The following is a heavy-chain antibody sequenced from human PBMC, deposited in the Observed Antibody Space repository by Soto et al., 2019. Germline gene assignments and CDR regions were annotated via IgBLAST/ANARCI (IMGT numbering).Heavy chain of an antibody. D-gene: IGHD4-17*01. CDR3: AKDPGDYPSDYFDY. Sequence: EVQLVESGGGLVQPGGSLRLSCAASGFTFSSYAMSWVRQAPGKGLEWVSAISGSGFSTYYADSMKGRFTVSRDTSKNTLFLQMNSLRAEDTVVYYCAKDPGDYPSDYFDYWGQGTLVTVSS. J-gene: IGHJ4*02. CDR2: ISGSGFST. V-gene: IGHV3-23*04. CDR1: GFTFSSYA.